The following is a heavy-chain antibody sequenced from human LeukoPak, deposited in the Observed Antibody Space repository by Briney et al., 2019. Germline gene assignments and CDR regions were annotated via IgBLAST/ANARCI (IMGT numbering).Heavy chain of an antibody. J-gene: IGHJ4*02. V-gene: IGHV1-18*01. CDR1: GYTFSNYG. CDR3: IRVRGRDYFDY. D-gene: IGHD3-10*01. CDR2: ISAYNGNT. Sequence: ASVKVSCKTSGYTFSNYGISWVRQAPGQGLEWMGWISAYNGNTNYAQKVQGRVTLITDTSTSTAYMELRSLRSDDTAVYYCIRVRGRDYFDYWGQGTLVTVSS.